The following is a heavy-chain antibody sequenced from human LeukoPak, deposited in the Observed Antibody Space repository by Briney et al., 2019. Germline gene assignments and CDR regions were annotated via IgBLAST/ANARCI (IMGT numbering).Heavy chain of an antibody. CDR3: ATHSYYYGSGSYPHYLDY. Sequence: PGGSLRLSCAASGFSFEDNGMSWVRQAPGKGLEWVSGINWNGETTGYVDSVKGRFTIPRDNAKNSLYLQMNSLRAEDTALYYCATHSYYYGSGSYPHYLDYWGQGTLVTVSS. CDR1: GFSFEDNG. J-gene: IGHJ4*02. CDR2: INWNGETT. D-gene: IGHD3-10*01. V-gene: IGHV3-20*04.